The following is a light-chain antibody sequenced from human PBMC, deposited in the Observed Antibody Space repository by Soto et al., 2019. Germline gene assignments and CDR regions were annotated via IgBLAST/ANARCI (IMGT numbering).Light chain of an antibody. CDR3: SSYAGSNNFV. CDR1: SSNGRGYNY. J-gene: IGLJ1*01. Sequence: QSVLTQPPSASGSRGQSVTMSCTGTSSNGRGYNYVSWFQQHPGKTPKVIIYGVANRPSGVPDRFSGSKSGNTASLTVPGLPAEDEADSYCSSYAGSNNFVFGSGTKGTVL. CDR2: GVA. V-gene: IGLV2-8*01.